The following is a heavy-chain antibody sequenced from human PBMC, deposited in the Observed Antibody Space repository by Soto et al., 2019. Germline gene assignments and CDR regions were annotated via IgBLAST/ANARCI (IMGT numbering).Heavy chain of an antibody. V-gene: IGHV3-23*01. CDR3: ARGNWNYGYFDY. D-gene: IGHD1-7*01. Sequence: PGGSLRLSCAASGFTFSSYAMNWVRQAPGKGLEWVSVISGSGGSTYYADSVKGRFTISRDNSKNTLYLQMNSLRAEDTAVYYCARGNWNYGYFDYCGQGTLVTVSS. CDR2: ISGSGGST. J-gene: IGHJ4*02. CDR1: GFTFSSYA.